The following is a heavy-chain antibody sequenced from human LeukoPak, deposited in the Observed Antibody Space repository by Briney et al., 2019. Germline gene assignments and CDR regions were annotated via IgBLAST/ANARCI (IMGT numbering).Heavy chain of an antibody. CDR3: GNIRGTLLAAGVTSG. D-gene: IGHD6-13*01. V-gene: IGHV3-23*01. Sequence: GGSLRLSCAASGFTFSSYAVNWVRQAPGKGVEWVSSISARGGTRYWADCVEGGFNISRDNYKNTLYLQINSLRAEHTAVYYCGNIRGTLLAAGVTSGWGQGTLVTVSS. CDR1: GFTFSSYA. CDR2: ISARGGTR. J-gene: IGHJ4*02.